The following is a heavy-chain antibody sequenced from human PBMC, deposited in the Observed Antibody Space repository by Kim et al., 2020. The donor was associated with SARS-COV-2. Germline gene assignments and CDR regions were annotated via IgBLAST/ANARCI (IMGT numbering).Heavy chain of an antibody. D-gene: IGHD5-18*01. CDR1: GFTFSSYG. CDR2: IWYDGSNK. CDR3: ARDKQGGYSYGSALDY. V-gene: IGHV3-33*01. J-gene: IGHJ4*02. Sequence: GGSLRLSCAASGFTFSSYGMHWVRQAPGKGLEWVAVIWYDGSNKYYADSVKGRFTISRDNSKNTLYLQMNSLRAEDTAVYYCARDKQGGYSYGSALDYWGQGTLVTVSS.